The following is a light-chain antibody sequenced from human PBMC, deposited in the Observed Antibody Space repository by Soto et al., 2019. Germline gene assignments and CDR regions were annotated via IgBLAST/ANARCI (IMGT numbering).Light chain of an antibody. CDR3: QSYDSSLSADYV. Sequence: QSVLTQPPSVSGAPGQRVTISCTGSSSNIGAGYDVHWYQQLPGTAPKLLIYGNINRPSGVPDRFSGSNSGTSASLAITGLQAEDEANYYCQSYDSSLSADYVFGPGTKLTVL. CDR2: GNI. V-gene: IGLV1-40*01. CDR1: SSNIGAGYD. J-gene: IGLJ1*01.